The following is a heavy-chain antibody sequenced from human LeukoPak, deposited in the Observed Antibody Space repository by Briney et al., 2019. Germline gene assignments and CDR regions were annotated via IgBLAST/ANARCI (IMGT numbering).Heavy chain of an antibody. J-gene: IGHJ4*02. Sequence: GGSLRLSCAASGFTFSSYGMHWVRQAPGKGLEWVAVIWYGGSNKYYADSVKGRFTISRDNSKNTLYLQMNSLRAEDTAVYYCARDEGYYDSSGYYYDPGPLDYWGQGTLVTVSS. D-gene: IGHD3-22*01. CDR3: ARDEGYYDSSGYYYDPGPLDY. CDR2: IWYGGSNK. V-gene: IGHV3-33*01. CDR1: GFTFSSYG.